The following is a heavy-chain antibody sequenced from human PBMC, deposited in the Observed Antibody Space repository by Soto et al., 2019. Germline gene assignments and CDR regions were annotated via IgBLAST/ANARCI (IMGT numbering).Heavy chain of an antibody. CDR2: INHSGFT. CDR3: ARGHGRFAH. Sequence: QLQLHQSGAGLLKPSETLSLTCDVSGGSFTGYYWSWIRQPPGKGLEWIGEINHSGFTNYNPSLTGRVTISLDTSQSQFYLKLKSRTAADTPFYFCARGHGRFAHWGQGTLVTVSS. V-gene: IGHV4-34*01. J-gene: IGHJ4*02. CDR1: GGSFTGYY.